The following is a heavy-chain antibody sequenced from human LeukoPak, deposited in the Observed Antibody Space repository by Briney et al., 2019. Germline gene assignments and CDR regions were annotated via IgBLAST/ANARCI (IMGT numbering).Heavy chain of an antibody. Sequence: GGSLRPSCAASGFTFSSYAMSWVRQAPGKGLEWVSAISGSGGSTYYADSVKGRFTISRDTSKNTLYLQMNSLRVEDTAVYYCARELGIGALDYWGQGTLVTVSS. CDR3: ARELGIGALDY. D-gene: IGHD7-27*01. V-gene: IGHV3-23*01. CDR2: ISGSGGST. J-gene: IGHJ4*02. CDR1: GFTFSSYA.